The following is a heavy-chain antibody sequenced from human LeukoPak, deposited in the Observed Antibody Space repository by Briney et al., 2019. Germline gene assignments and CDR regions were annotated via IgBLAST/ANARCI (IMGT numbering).Heavy chain of an antibody. Sequence: SETLSLTCAVYGGSFSGYHWTWIRQSPGKGLEWIGDINPSGSTYYNPSLKSRLTISVDPSKNQFSLKLRSVTAADTAVYYCARGRHDITMIVVVMTSVSYYLDVWGKGTTVTVS. CDR3: ARGRHDITMIVVVMTSVSYYLDV. CDR1: GGSFSGYH. J-gene: IGHJ6*03. D-gene: IGHD3-22*01. CDR2: INPSGST. V-gene: IGHV4-34*01.